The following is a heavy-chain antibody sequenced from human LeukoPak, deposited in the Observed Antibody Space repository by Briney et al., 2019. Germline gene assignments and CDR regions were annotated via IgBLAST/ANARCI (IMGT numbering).Heavy chain of an antibody. CDR2: IYSGGAT. J-gene: IGHJ4*02. D-gene: IGHD3-9*01. V-gene: IGHV3-66*04. CDR3: ARLHYDVLTGPFDF. Sequence: GGSLRLSCAASGITVSTNYMSWVRQAPGKGLEWVSIIYSGGATFYSDSVKGRFTISRENSKNTLWLQMNSLRAEDTAVYYCARLHYDVLTGPFDFWGQGTLVTVSS. CDR1: GITVSTNY.